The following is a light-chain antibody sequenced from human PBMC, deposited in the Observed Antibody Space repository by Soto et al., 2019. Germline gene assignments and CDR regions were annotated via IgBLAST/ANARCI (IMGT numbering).Light chain of an antibody. CDR1: QSVSNY. J-gene: IGKJ4*01. Sequence: EIVLTQSPATLSLSPGERATLSCRASQSVSNYLAWFHQKPGQAPRLLIYDASNRATGIPARFSGSGSWTDFTLTISSLEPEDFSVYYCQQRSSWPLLTFGGGTKVEI. CDR3: QQRSSWPLLT. CDR2: DAS. V-gene: IGKV3-11*01.